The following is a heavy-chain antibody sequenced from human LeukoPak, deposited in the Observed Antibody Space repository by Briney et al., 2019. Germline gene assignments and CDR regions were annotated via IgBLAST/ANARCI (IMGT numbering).Heavy chain of an antibody. J-gene: IGHJ3*02. D-gene: IGHD5-18*01. V-gene: IGHV3-11*01. CDR3: ASHEIQLWLGRAFDI. Sequence: AGGSLRLSCAASGFTFSDYYMSWIRQAPGKGLEWVSYISSSGSTIYYADSVKGRFTISRDNAKNSLYLQMNSLRAEDTAVYYCASHEIQLWLGRAFDIWGQGTMVTVSS. CDR2: ISSSGSTI. CDR1: GFTFSDYY.